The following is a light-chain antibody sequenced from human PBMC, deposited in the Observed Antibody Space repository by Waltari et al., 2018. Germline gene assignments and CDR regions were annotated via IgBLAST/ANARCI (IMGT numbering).Light chain of an antibody. CDR1: RRDVGAYYL. J-gene: IGLJ3*02. CDR2: EDS. Sequence: QSALTQPASVSGSPGESLTISCTGTRRDVGAYYLVSWYQQHPGKAPKLLIYEDSERPSGVSNRFSGSKSGDTASLTISGLQPEDESFYYCCSYTNSYTLVFGGGTKVTV. CDR3: CSYTNSYTLV. V-gene: IGLV2-23*01.